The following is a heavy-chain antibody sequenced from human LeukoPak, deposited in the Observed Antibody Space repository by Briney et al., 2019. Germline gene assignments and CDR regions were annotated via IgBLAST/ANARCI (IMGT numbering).Heavy chain of an antibody. Sequence: ASVKVSCKVSGYTLTELSMHWVRQAPGQGLEWMGWINPNGGDTNYAQKFQGRVTMTRDTSVSTAYMELNRLRSDDTAIYYCARGSYIAAAGTSDWFDSWGQGTLVTVSS. CDR1: GYTLTELS. CDR3: ARGSYIAAAGTSDWFDS. J-gene: IGHJ5*01. V-gene: IGHV1-2*02. D-gene: IGHD6-13*01. CDR2: INPNGGDT.